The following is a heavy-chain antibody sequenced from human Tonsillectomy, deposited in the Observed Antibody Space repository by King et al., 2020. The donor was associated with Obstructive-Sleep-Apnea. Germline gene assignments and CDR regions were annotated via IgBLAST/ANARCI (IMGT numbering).Heavy chain of an antibody. J-gene: IGHJ5*02. CDR3: ASVKYSGYDFCRWFDP. Sequence: VQLQESGPGLVKPSQTLSLICTVSGGSISSGDYYWSWIRQPPGKGLDWIGYIYYSGSTYYNPSLKSRVTISVDTSENQFSLKLSSVTAADTAVYYCASVKYSGYDFCRWFDPWGQGTLVTVSS. CDR1: GGSISSGDYY. CDR2: IYYSGST. V-gene: IGHV4-30-4*01. D-gene: IGHD5-12*01.